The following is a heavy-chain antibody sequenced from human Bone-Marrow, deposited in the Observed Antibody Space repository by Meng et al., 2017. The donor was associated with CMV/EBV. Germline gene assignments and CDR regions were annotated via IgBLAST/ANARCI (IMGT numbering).Heavy chain of an antibody. J-gene: IGHJ3*02. CDR3: AAPVGATITASDAFDI. Sequence: ASVKVSCKASGYTFTSYYMHWVRQAPGQGLEWMGIINPSGGSTSYAQKFQGRVTMTRDTSTSTAYMELSSLRSEDTAVYYCAAPVGATITASDAFDIWGQGTMVTVSS. V-gene: IGHV1-46*01. CDR2: INPSGGST. D-gene: IGHD1-26*01. CDR1: GYTFTSYY.